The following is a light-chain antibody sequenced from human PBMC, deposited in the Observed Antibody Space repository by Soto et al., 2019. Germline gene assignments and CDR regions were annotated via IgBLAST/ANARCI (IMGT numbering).Light chain of an antibody. CDR1: QSVSSY. V-gene: IGKV3-11*01. CDR3: QQRSNWHRT. CDR2: DAS. J-gene: IGKJ2*01. Sequence: EIVLTQSPATLSLSPGERATLSCRASQSVSSYLAWYQQKPGQAPRLLIYDASNRATGIPARFSGSGSGTDSNLTISSLEPEAFAVYYCQQRSNWHRTFGQGTKLEIK.